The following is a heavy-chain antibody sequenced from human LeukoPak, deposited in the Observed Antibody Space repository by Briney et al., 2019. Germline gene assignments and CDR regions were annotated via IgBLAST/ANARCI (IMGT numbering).Heavy chain of an antibody. CDR3: AREGTHNTTWYHWFDP. CDR2: TYYRSRWYS. D-gene: IGHD6-13*01. CDR1: GDSVSRNTAG. V-gene: IGHV6-1*01. J-gene: IGHJ5*02. Sequence: SQTLSLTCAISGDSVSRNTAGWNWIRQSPSRGLEWLGRTYYRSRWYSDFAPSVRNRITINPDTSKNQFSLRLRSVTASDTGVYYCAREGTHNTTWYHWFDPWGQGILVTVSS.